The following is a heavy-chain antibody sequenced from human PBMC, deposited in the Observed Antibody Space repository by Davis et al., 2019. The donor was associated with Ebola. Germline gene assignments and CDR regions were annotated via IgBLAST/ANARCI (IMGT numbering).Heavy chain of an antibody. CDR2: IYYSGST. V-gene: IGHV4-59*01. D-gene: IGHD3-22*01. CDR1: GGSISSCY. CDR3: ARVYWYDSSAYSYLDS. Sequence: PSETLSLTCTVSGGSISSCYWSWIRQPPGKGLEWIGYIYYSGSTNYNPSLKSRVTISVDTSKNQFSLILSSVTAADTAVYYCARVYWYDSSAYSYLDSWGQGTLVTVSS. J-gene: IGHJ4*02.